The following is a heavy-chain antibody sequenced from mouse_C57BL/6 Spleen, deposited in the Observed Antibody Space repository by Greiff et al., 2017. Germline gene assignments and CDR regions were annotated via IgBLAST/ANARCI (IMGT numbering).Heavy chain of an antibody. Sequence: QVQLQQPGAELVKPGASVKMSCKASGYTFTSYWITWVKQRPGQGLEWIGDIYPGSGSTNYNEKFKSKATLTVDTSSSTAYMQLSSLTSEDSAVYYGARDSSGYVTFAYWGQGTLVTVSA. CDR1: GYTFTSYW. V-gene: IGHV1-55*01. D-gene: IGHD3-2*02. CDR3: ARDSSGYVTFAY. CDR2: IYPGSGST. J-gene: IGHJ3*01.